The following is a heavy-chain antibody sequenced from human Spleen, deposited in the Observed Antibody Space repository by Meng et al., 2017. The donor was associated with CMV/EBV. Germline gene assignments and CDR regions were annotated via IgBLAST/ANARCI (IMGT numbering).Heavy chain of an antibody. CDR2: IYSGGSST. J-gene: IGHJ4*02. CDR3: AKPSSGIAVAGTPLPRN. Sequence: GESLKISCAASGFTFSSYAMSWVRQAPGKGLEWVSVIYSGGSSTYYADSVKGRFTISRDNSKNTLYLQMNSLRAEDTAVYYCAKPSSGIAVAGTPLPRNWGQGTLVTVSS. CDR1: GFTFSSYA. V-gene: IGHV3-23*03. D-gene: IGHD6-19*01.